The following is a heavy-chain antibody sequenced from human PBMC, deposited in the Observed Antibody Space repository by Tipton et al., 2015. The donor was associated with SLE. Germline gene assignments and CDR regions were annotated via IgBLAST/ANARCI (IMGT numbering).Heavy chain of an antibody. Sequence: LRLSCTVSGDSITSGSYYWSWIRQPAGKGLEWIGRLYTSGSTNYNPSLKSRVTISIDTSKNQFSLKVSSVTAADTAVYYCAREGGYGDIPFDSWGQGTLVTVSS. J-gene: IGHJ4*02. D-gene: IGHD4-17*01. CDR3: AREGGYGDIPFDS. CDR2: LYTSGST. V-gene: IGHV4-61*02. CDR1: GDSITSGSYY.